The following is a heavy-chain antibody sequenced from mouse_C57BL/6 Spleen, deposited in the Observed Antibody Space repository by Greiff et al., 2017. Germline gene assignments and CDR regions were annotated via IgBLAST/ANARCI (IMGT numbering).Heavy chain of an antibody. D-gene: IGHD2-1*01. CDR1: GYAFSSYW. Sequence: QVQLQQSGAELVKPGASVKISCKASGYAFSSYWMNWVKQRPGTGLEWIGQIYPGDGDTNYNGKFKGKATLTADKSSSTAYMQLSSLTSEDSAVYFCARWEGYGNYGFAYWGQGTLVTVSA. CDR3: ARWEGYGNYGFAY. J-gene: IGHJ3*01. CDR2: IYPGDGDT. V-gene: IGHV1-80*01.